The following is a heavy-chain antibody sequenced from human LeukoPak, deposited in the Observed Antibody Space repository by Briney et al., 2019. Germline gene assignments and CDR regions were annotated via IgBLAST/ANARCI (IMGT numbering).Heavy chain of an antibody. CDR3: ARVLWFGAYNFDY. D-gene: IGHD3-10*01. CDR1: GSSISSGYY. CDR2: IYHSGST. V-gene: IGHV4-38-2*01. J-gene: IGHJ4*02. Sequence: SETLSLTCAVSGSSISSGYYWGWIRQPPGKGLEWIGSIYHSGSTYYNPSLKSRVTISVDTSKNQFSLKLSSVTAADTAVYYCARVLWFGAYNFDYWGQGTPVTVSS.